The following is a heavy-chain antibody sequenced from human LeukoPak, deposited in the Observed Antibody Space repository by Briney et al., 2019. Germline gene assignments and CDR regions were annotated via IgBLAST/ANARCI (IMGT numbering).Heavy chain of an antibody. CDR1: GYTFTSYD. Sequence: ASVKVSCKASGYTFTSYDINWVRQATGQGLEWMGWMNPNSGNTGYAQKFQGRVTMTTDTSTSTAYMELRSLRSDDTAVYYCVSSPGTDYYYYGMDVWGQGTTVTVSS. CDR2: MNPNSGNT. J-gene: IGHJ6*02. CDR3: VSSPGTDYYYYGMDV. V-gene: IGHV1-8*01.